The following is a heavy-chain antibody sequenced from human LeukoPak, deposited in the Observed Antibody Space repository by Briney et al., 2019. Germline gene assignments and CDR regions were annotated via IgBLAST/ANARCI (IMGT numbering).Heavy chain of an antibody. J-gene: IGHJ4*02. CDR3: AREIFGSGGYPDF. Sequence: GRSLRLSCAASGFAFNTYAMHWVRQAPGQGLEWVALIWHDGSHKFYSNSVRGQFTISRDNSKNTVSLQMNNQRPEDTAVYYCAREIFGSGGYPDFWGQGTLVTVSS. CDR2: IWHDGSHK. V-gene: IGHV3-33*01. D-gene: IGHD3-10*01. CDR1: GFAFNTYA.